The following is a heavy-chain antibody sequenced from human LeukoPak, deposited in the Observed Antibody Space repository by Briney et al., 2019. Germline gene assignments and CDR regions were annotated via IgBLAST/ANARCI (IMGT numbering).Heavy chain of an antibody. Sequence: GASVKVSCRASGYPFTGYYMHWVRQAPGQGLEWMGWISAYNGNINYAQKFQGRVTMTTDTSTSTAYMELRSLRSDDTAVYYCARESRGYRYGYFYYYDMDVWGQGTTVTVSS. CDR1: GYPFTGYY. J-gene: IGHJ6*02. CDR3: ARESRGYRYGYFYYYDMDV. V-gene: IGHV1-18*04. CDR2: ISAYNGNI. D-gene: IGHD5-18*01.